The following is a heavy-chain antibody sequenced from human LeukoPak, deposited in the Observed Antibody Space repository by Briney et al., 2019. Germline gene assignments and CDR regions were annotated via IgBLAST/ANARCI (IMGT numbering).Heavy chain of an antibody. CDR3: AKDRAHYYDSSDAFDI. V-gene: IGHV3-21*01. J-gene: IGHJ3*02. D-gene: IGHD3-22*01. Sequence: GGSLRLSCAASGFTFRSYSMNWVRQAPGKGLEWVSSISSSSSYIYYADSVKGRFTISRDNAKNSLYLQMNSLRAEDTAVYYCAKDRAHYYDSSDAFDIWGQGTMVTVSS. CDR1: GFTFRSYS. CDR2: ISSSSSYI.